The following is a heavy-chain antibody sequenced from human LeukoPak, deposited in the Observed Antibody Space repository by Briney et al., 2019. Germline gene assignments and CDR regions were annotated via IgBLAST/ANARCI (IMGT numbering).Heavy chain of an antibody. J-gene: IGHJ4*02. V-gene: IGHV1-69*01. CDR2: IIPLFGTA. CDR1: GGTFSRYG. Sequence: GASVKVSCKASGGTFSRYGISWVRQARGQGLEWMGGIIPLFGTANYAQKFQGRVTITADESTSTTYMELRSLRSKDTAIYYCAREWNYESSGFFYYYWGQGTLVTVSS. CDR3: AREWNYESSGFFYYY. D-gene: IGHD3-22*01.